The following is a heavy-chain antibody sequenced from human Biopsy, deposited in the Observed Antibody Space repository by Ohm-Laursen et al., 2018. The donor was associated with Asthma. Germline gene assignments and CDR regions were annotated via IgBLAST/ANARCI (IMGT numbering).Heavy chain of an antibody. V-gene: IGHV4-4*02. D-gene: IGHD2-15*01. CDR1: GGSINSSTW. CDR2: FFHTGST. Sequence: SDTLSLTCTVSGGSINSSTWWCWVRQPPGKGLEGIGEFFHTGSTNYSPSLKSRVTISVDKSKNQFSLNLTAATAADTAVYYCATLRVYCRGGSCFFFNYWGQGTLVTVSS. J-gene: IGHJ4*02. CDR3: ATLRVYCRGGSCFFFNY.